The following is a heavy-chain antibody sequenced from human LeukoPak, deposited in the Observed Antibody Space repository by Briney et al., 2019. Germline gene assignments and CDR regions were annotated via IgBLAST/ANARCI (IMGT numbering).Heavy chain of an antibody. CDR1: GGSFSGYY. CDR3: ARDRGDYAFDI. V-gene: IGHV4-34*01. CDR2: IYYSGST. D-gene: IGHD4-17*01. Sequence: SETLSLTCAVYGGSFSGYYWSWIRQPPGKGLEWIGYIYYSGSTYYNPSLKSRVTISVDTSKNQFSLKLSSVTAADTAVYYCARDRGDYAFDIWGQGTMVTVSS. J-gene: IGHJ3*02.